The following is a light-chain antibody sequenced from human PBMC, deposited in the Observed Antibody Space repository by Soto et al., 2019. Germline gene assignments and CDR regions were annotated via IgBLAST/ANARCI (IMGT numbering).Light chain of an antibody. CDR3: QNYKRAPIT. CDR1: QSISSY. J-gene: IGKJ5*01. CDR2: AAS. Sequence: DIQMTQSPSSLSASVGDRVTITCRASQSISSYLNWYQQKPGKAPKLLIYAASSLQSGVPSRFSGSGSGTDFTLTISSLQPEDVATYYCQNYKRAPITFGQGTRLEI. V-gene: IGKV1-39*01.